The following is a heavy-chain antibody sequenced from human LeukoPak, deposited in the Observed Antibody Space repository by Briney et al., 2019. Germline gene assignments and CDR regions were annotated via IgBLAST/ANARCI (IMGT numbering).Heavy chain of an antibody. Sequence: PSETLSLTCTVSGGSISSYYWSWIRQPPGKGLEWIGYIYYSGSTNYNPSLKSRVTISVDTSKNQFSLKLSSVTAADTAVYYCARGYDFWSGYGGWGTWGQGTLVTVSS. D-gene: IGHD3-3*01. CDR1: GGSISSYY. CDR3: ARGYDFWSGYGGWGT. J-gene: IGHJ5*02. V-gene: IGHV4-59*01. CDR2: IYYSGST.